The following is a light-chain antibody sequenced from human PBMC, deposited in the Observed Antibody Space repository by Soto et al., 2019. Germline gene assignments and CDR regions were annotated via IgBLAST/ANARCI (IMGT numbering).Light chain of an antibody. J-gene: IGKJ1*01. CDR2: DAS. Sequence: DIPMTQSPSSLSASVGDRVTITCRASQSLSVRLAWYQLKPGKAPKLLIYDASSLESGVPSRFSGSGSGTEFTLTINSLQPDDFATYYCQQYNSYSRTFGQGTNVEIK. CDR1: QSLSVR. CDR3: QQYNSYSRT. V-gene: IGKV1-5*01.